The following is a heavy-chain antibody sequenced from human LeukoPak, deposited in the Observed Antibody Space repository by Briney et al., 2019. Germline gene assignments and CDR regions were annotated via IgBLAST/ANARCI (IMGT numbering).Heavy chain of an antibody. CDR3: AREKRDGYNYPFDY. Sequence: ASVKVSCKTSGYSFTSQDMHWVRQAPGQSLEWMGGIIPIFGTANYAQKFQGRVTITADESTSTAYMELSSLRSEDTAVYYCAREKRDGYNYPFDYWGQGTLVTVSS. D-gene: IGHD5-24*01. J-gene: IGHJ4*02. CDR2: IIPIFGTA. CDR1: GYSFTSQD. V-gene: IGHV1-69*13.